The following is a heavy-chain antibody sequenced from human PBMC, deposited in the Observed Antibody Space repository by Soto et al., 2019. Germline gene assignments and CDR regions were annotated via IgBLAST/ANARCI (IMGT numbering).Heavy chain of an antibody. V-gene: IGHV4-34*01. CDR2: INHSGST. Sequence: SETLSLTFAVYGGSFSGYYWSWIRRPPGKGMEWSGEINHSGSTNYNPSLKSRVTISVDTSKKQFSLKLSSVTAADTAVYYCARGRKRRVLEWLLPPLDSWGQGTLVTVAS. J-gene: IGHJ1*01. CDR1: GGSFSGYY. CDR3: ARGRKRRVLEWLLPPLDS. D-gene: IGHD3-3*01.